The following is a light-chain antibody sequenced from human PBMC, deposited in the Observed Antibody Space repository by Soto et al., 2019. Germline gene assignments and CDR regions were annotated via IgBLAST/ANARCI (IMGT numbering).Light chain of an antibody. CDR2: GPS. Sequence: EIVMTQSPATLSVSPGERATLSCRASQSISSNLAWYQQKPGQAPRLLIYGPSTRATGIPARFSGSGSGTEFTLTISSLQSEDFAVYYCQQYNNWPLTFGGGTKVVIK. CDR3: QQYNNWPLT. V-gene: IGKV3-15*01. J-gene: IGKJ4*01. CDR1: QSISSN.